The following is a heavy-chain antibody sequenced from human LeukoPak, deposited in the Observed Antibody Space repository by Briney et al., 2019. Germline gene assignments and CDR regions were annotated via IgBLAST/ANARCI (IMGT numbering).Heavy chain of an antibody. CDR3: ARAASTGTVDY. D-gene: IGHD6-13*01. CDR1: GFTFSSYS. V-gene: IGHV3-21*01. Sequence: GGSLRLSCAASGFTFSSYSMNWVRQAPGKGLEWVSSISSSSSYIYYADSVKGRFTISRDNAKNSLYLQMNSLRAEDTALYYCARAASTGTVDYWGQGTLVTVSS. CDR2: ISSSSSYI. J-gene: IGHJ4*02.